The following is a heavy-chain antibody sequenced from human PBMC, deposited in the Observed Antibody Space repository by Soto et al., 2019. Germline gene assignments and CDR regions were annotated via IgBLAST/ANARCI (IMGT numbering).Heavy chain of an antibody. CDR2: INHSGST. J-gene: IGHJ4*02. Sequence: SETLSLTCAVYGGSFSGYYWSWIRQPPGKGLEWIGEINHSGSTNYNPSLKSRVTISVDRSKNQFSLKLSSVTAADTAVYSCARDGSGWAADDTYFDYWSQGTLVTV. CDR3: ARDGSGWAADDTYFDY. V-gene: IGHV4-34*01. CDR1: GGSFSGYY. D-gene: IGHD6-19*01.